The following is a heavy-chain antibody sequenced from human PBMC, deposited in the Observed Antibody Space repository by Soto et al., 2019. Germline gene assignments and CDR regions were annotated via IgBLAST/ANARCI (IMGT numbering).Heavy chain of an antibody. D-gene: IGHD5-18*01. CDR3: ARANDVDTVMVPFAFDI. CDR1: GGTFSSYA. CDR2: IIPIFGTA. J-gene: IGHJ3*02. V-gene: IGHV1-69*01. Sequence: QVQLVQSGAEVKKPGSSVKVSCKASGGTFSSYAISWVRQAPGQGLEWMGGIIPIFGTANYAQKFQGRVTITAGESTSTGYMELSSLRSEDTAVYYCARANDVDTVMVPFAFDIWGQGTMVTVSS.